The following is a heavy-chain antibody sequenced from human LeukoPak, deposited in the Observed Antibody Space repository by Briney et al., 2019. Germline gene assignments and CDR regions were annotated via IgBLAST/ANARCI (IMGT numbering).Heavy chain of an antibody. V-gene: IGHV1-8*03. Sequence: ASVKVSCKASGYIFTNFDINWVRQATGQGLEWMGWMNPNSGSTGYAQKFQGRVTITRNTSISTAYMELSSLRSEDTAVYYCARDSDSSGMYYYYYYYMDVWGKGTTVTVSS. CDR2: MNPNSGST. CDR1: GYIFTNFD. CDR3: ARDSDSSGMYYYYYYYMDV. D-gene: IGHD3-22*01. J-gene: IGHJ6*03.